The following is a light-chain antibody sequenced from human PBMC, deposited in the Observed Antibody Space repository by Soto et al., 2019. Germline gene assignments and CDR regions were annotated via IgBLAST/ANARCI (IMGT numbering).Light chain of an antibody. J-gene: IGKJ2*01. CDR1: QSVGDTF. CDR3: QHYYDSPHT. V-gene: IGKV3-20*01. Sequence: EIVLTQSPGTLSLSPGEKATLSCRASQSVGDTFLSWYQQKPGLAPRLLIYGVSNRATGIPDRFSGSGSGTDFILTISSLQPEDVAVYYCQHYYDSPHTFGQGTKMEI. CDR2: GVS.